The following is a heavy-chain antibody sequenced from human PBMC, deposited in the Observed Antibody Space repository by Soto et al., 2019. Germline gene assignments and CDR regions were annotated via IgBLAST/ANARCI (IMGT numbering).Heavy chain of an antibody. V-gene: IGHV3-74*01. D-gene: IGHD5-18*01. Sequence: PGGSLRLSCAASGFTFSSCWMHWVRQAPGKGLVWVSRISGDGSGTYYADSVKGRFSISRDNAKNTLYLQMNSLRAEDTAVYYCAREDTTMYYFDYWGQGTLVTVSS. CDR2: ISGDGSGT. J-gene: IGHJ4*02. CDR1: GFTFSSCW. CDR3: AREDTTMYYFDY.